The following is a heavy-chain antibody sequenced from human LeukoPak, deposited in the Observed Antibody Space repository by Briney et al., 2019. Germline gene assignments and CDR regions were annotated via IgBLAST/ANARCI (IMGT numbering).Heavy chain of an antibody. CDR3: VRDLILVWTPGDDFDH. CDR2: ISWNSGSI. Sequence: HPGRSLRLSCAASGFTFDDYAMHWVRQAPGKGLEWVSGISWNSGSIGYADSVKGRFTISRDNAKNSLYLQMNSLRAEDTAVYFCVRDLILVWTPGDDFDHWGQGTLVTVSS. CDR1: GFTFDDYA. J-gene: IGHJ4*02. V-gene: IGHV3-9*01. D-gene: IGHD3-16*01.